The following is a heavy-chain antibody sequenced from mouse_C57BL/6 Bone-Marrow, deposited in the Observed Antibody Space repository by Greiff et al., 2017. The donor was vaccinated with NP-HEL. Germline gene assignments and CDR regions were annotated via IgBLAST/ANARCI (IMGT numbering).Heavy chain of an antibody. Sequence: VQLQESGPGLVAPSQSLSITCTVSGFSLTSYGVSWVRQPPGRGLEWLGVIWGDGSTNYHSALISRLSISKDNSKSQVFLKLNSLQTDDTATYYCAKEGDDYDVAWFAYWGQGTLVTVSA. CDR2: IWGDGST. J-gene: IGHJ3*01. V-gene: IGHV2-3*01. CDR3: AKEGDDYDVAWFAY. D-gene: IGHD2-4*01. CDR1: GFSLTSYG.